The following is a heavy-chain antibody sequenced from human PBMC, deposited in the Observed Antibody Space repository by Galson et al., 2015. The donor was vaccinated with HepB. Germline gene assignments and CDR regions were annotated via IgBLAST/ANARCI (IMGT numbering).Heavy chain of an antibody. CDR1: GYTFTAYY. CDR3: TRGTFSSGYSPFDY. CDR2: INPNSGGT. J-gene: IGHJ4*02. D-gene: IGHD3-22*01. Sequence: SVKVSCKASGYTFTAYYMYWVRQAPGQGLEWMGRINPNSGGTNYAQRFQGRVTMTRDTSISTAYMELSRLRSDDTAVYYCTRGTFSSGYSPFDYWGQGTLVTVSS. V-gene: IGHV1-2*06.